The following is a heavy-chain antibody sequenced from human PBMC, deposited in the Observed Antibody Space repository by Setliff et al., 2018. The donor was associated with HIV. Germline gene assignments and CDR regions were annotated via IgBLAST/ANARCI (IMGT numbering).Heavy chain of an antibody. D-gene: IGHD6-19*01. CDR3: ARHWGSGWYMAMDV. CDR2: MNPNSGNT. V-gene: IGHV1-8*01. J-gene: IGHJ6*04. Sequence: ASVKVSCKVSGYTLTELSRHWVRQATGQGLEWMGWMNPNSGNTGYAQKFQGRVTMTRNTSISTAYMELSSLRSEDTAVYYCARHWGSGWYMAMDVWGKGTTVTVSS. CDR1: GYTLTELS.